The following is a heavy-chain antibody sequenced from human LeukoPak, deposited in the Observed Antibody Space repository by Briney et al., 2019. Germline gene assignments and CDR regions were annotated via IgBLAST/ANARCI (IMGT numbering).Heavy chain of an antibody. V-gene: IGHV3-74*01. Sequence: GGSLRLSWAAAGFTFRSYWMHWVRQAPGKWRGWVARINSDGSSTSYADSVKGRFTISRENAKNTMYLKMNSLRAEDTAVYYCARGVDGSGFMDVWGQGTTVTVSS. D-gene: IGHD3-10*01. CDR2: INSDGSST. CDR3: ARGVDGSGFMDV. CDR1: GFTFRSYW. J-gene: IGHJ6*02.